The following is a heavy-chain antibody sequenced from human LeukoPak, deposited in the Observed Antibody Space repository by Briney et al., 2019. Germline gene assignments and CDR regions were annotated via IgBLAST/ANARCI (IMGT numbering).Heavy chain of an antibody. Sequence: HPGGSLRLSCAASGFTFSSYWMHWVRQAPGKGLVWVSRIKSDGSSTSYADSVKGRFTISRDNAKSTLYLQMNSLRAEDTAVYYCARGPYDSRDYYYRYFHHYYRDVWGKGTTVTISS. V-gene: IGHV3-74*01. CDR3: ARGPYDSRDYYYRYFHHYYRDV. J-gene: IGHJ6*03. D-gene: IGHD3-22*01. CDR2: IKSDGSST. CDR1: GFTFSSYW.